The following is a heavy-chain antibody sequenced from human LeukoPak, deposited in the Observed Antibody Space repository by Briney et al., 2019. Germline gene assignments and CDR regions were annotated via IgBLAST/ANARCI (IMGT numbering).Heavy chain of an antibody. CDR1: GFSFSSYA. CDR3: ARGSAAAGFFDY. J-gene: IGHJ4*02. Sequence: PGRSLRLSCAASGFSFSSYAMHWVRQAPGKGLERVAVISYDGSNKYYADSVKGRFTISRDNSKNTLYLQMNSLRAEDTAVYYCARGSAAAGFFDYWGQGTLVTVSS. D-gene: IGHD6-13*01. CDR2: ISYDGSNK. V-gene: IGHV3-30-3*01.